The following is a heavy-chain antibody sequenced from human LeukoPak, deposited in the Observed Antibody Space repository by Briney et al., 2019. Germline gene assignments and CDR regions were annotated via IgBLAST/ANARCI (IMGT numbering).Heavy chain of an antibody. V-gene: IGHV3-66*01. Sequence: TGGSLRLSCAASGFTVSSYYMNWVRQAPGKGLEWVSVIYRGGRTYYAASVKGRFTISRDNSRNTLYLQMKSLRAEDTAIYYCARDKGLNWFDPWGQGTLVTVSS. J-gene: IGHJ5*02. CDR3: ARDKGLNWFDP. CDR2: IYRGGRT. CDR1: GFTVSSYY.